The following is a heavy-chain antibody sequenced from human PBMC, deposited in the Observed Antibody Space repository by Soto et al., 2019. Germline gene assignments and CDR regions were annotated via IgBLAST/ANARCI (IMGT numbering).Heavy chain of an antibody. J-gene: IGHJ3*02. CDR2: ISAYNGNT. CDR1: GYTFTSYG. D-gene: IGHD3-3*01. Sequence: ASVKVSCKASGYTFTSYGISWVRQAPGQGLEWIGWISAYNGNTNYAQKLQGRVTMTTDTSTSTAYMELRSLRSDDTAVYYCARDVRFLEWLFDRTGAFDIWGQGTMVTVSS. V-gene: IGHV1-18*04. CDR3: ARDVRFLEWLFDRTGAFDI.